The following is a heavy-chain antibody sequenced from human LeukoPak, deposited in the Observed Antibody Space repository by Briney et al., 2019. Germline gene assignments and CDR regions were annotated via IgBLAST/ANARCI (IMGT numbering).Heavy chain of an antibody. CDR2: INHSGST. J-gene: IGHJ5*02. CDR3: ARQGAWLRPDWFDP. D-gene: IGHD5-12*01. CDR1: GGSFSGYY. V-gene: IGHV4-34*01. Sequence: SETLSLTCAVYGGSFSGYYWSWIRQPPGKGLEWIGEINHSGSTNYNPSLKSRVTISVDTSKNQFSLKLSSVTAADTAVYYCARQGAWLRPDWFDPWGQGTLVTVSS.